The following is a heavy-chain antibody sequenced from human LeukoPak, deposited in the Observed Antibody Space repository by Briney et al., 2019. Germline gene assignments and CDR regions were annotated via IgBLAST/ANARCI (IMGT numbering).Heavy chain of an antibody. D-gene: IGHD6-13*01. V-gene: IGHV1-2*04. CDR3: ARGSYYSSSWYADY. CDR2: INPNSGGT. Sequence: ASVKVSCKASGYTFTGYYMHWVRQAPGQGLEWMGWINPNSGGTNYAQKFQGWVTMTRDTSISTAYMELSRLRSDDTAVYYCARGSYYSSSWYADYWGQGTLVTVSS. J-gene: IGHJ4*02. CDR1: GYTFTGYY.